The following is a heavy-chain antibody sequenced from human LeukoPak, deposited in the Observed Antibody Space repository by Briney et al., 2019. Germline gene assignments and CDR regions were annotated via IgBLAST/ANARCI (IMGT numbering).Heavy chain of an antibody. CDR2: ISSSSSSTI. J-gene: IGHJ5*02. D-gene: IGHD6-13*01. CDR1: GFTFSSYS. V-gene: IGHV3-48*01. Sequence: GGSLRLSCAASGFTFSSYSMNWVRQAPGKGLEWVSYISSSSSSTIYYADSVKGRFTISRDNAKNSLYLQMNSLRAEDTAVYYCARDLAAASNWLDPWGQGTLVTVSS. CDR3: ARDLAAASNWLDP.